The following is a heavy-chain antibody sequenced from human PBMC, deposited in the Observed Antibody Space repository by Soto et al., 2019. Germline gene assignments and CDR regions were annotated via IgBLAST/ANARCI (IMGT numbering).Heavy chain of an antibody. J-gene: IGHJ4*02. CDR1: GGSMIAYY. V-gene: IGHV4-59*01. CDR2: TYYSGST. D-gene: IGHD6-13*01. CDR3: ARVRGTAGKRYFDY. Sequence: PSETLSLTCTVSGGSMIAYYRNWMRQPPGKGLQWIGYTYYSGSTTYNPSLKSRVTISVDSSKNQFSLKLGSVTPADTAVYYCARVRGTAGKRYFDYWGPGTLVTVSS.